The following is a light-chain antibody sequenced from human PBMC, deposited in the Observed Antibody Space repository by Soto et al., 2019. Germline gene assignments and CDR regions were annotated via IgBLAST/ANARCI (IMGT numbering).Light chain of an antibody. CDR2: ATS. Sequence: EIVMTQSPATLSVSPGERAALSCRASQRVSSNLAWYQQKTGQAPRLLIYATSTRATGIPARFSGSGSGTEFTLTISSLQSEDFAVCYCQQYNSWPLAFGGGTKVEIK. V-gene: IGKV3-15*01. CDR3: QQYNSWPLA. CDR1: QRVSSN. J-gene: IGKJ4*01.